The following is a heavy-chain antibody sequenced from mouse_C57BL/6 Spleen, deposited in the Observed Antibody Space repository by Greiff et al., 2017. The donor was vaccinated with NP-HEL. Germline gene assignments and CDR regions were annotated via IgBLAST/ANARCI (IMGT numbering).Heavy chain of an antibody. D-gene: IGHD1-1*01. CDR2: IDPEDGET. CDR3: ARYYYGSSYVTWFAY. CDR1: GFNIKDYS. Sequence: VQLQQSGAELVKPGASVKLSCTASGFNIKDYSMHWVKQRTEQGLEWIGRIDPEDGETKYAPKFKGKATITAETSSNTAYLQLSSLTSEDTSVYYCARYYYGSSYVTWFAYWGQGTLVTVSA. V-gene: IGHV14-2*01. J-gene: IGHJ3*01.